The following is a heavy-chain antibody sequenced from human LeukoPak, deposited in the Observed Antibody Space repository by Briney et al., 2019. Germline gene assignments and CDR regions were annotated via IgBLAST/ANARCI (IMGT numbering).Heavy chain of an antibody. V-gene: IGHV4-39*01. J-gene: IGHJ4*02. Sequence: SETLSLTCTVSGGSISSSSYYWGWIRQPRGKGLEWIGSIYYSGSTYYNPSLKSRVTISVDTSKNQFSLKLSSVTAADTAVYYCARQGGGYIVVVPAAVDYWGQGTLVTVSS. CDR3: ARQGGGYIVVVPAAVDY. D-gene: IGHD2-2*01. CDR2: IYYSGST. CDR1: GGSISSSSYY.